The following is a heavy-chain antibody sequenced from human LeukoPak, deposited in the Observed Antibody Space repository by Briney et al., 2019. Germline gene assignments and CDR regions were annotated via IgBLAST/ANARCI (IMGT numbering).Heavy chain of an antibody. CDR1: GGSISSSSYY. CDR2: TYHSGST. D-gene: IGHD3-22*01. J-gene: IGHJ4*02. V-gene: IGHV4-39*07. Sequence: SETLSLTCTVSGGSISSSSYYWGWIRQPPGKGLEWIGSTYHSGSTYYNPSLKSRVTISVNTSKNQFSLRLSSVTAADTAVYYCARSGTGLLRYYFDYWGQGTLVTVSS. CDR3: ARSGTGLLRYYFDY.